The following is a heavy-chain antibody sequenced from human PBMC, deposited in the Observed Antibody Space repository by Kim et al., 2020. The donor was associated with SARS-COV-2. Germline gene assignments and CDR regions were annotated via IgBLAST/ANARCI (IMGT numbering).Heavy chain of an antibody. Sequence: ASVKVSCKTSGDTSRKNGFSWVRQAPGRGLEWMGWITTSDGDTKYALKFRNRVTMTTDSSTTTGYMELRSLTYDDTAGYFCLRGSWGDINDYWGQGTLVTVSS. CDR1: GDTSRKNG. CDR2: ITTSDGDT. V-gene: IGHV1-18*01. CDR3: LRGSWGDINDY. D-gene: IGHD3-16*01. J-gene: IGHJ4*02.